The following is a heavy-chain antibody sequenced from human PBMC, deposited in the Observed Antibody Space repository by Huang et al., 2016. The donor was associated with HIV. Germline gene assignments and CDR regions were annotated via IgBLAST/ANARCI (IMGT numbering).Heavy chain of an antibody. J-gene: IGHJ4*02. V-gene: IGHV1-8*01. CDR3: ARGHCRGATCYLYFDY. CDR1: GYNFTSYD. CDR2: RKPNSGRR. Sequence: QVQLVQSGAEVKKPGASVKVSCKASGYNFTSYDINWVRQATGQGREWMGWRKPNSGRRGYAQKFQGRVTMTRNTSMSTAYMELSGLRSEDTAVYYCARGHCRGATCYLYFDYWGQGTLVTVS. D-gene: IGHD2-15*01.